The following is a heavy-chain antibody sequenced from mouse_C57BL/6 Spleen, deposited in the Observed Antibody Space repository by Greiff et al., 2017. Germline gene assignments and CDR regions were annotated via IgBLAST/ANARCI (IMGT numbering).Heavy chain of an antibody. Sequence: DVQLVESGGGLVKPGGSLKLSCAASGFTFSSYAMSWVRQTPEKRLEWVATISDGGSYTYYPDNVKGRFTISRDNAKNNLYLQMSQLKSEDTAIYYGASEGDYGRDFGGWGTGTTVTVAS. V-gene: IGHV5-4*01. CDR1: GFTFSSYA. CDR3: ASEGDYGRDFGG. J-gene: IGHJ1*03. CDR2: ISDGGSYT. D-gene: IGHD1-1*01.